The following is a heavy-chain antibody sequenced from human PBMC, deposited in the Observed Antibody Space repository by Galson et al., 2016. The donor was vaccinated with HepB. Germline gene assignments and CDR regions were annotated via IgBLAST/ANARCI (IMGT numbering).Heavy chain of an antibody. CDR3: VRARGYRSRFLEWQFDF. CDR1: GFSLGTYG. D-gene: IGHD3-3*01. CDR2: IWNDGRNQ. Sequence: SLRLSCAASGFSLGTYGMHWVRQAPGKGLEWVAVIWNDGRNQYYADSVKGRFTISGDNSKNTLYVQMNSLRAEDTAVYYCVRARGYRSRFLEWQFDFWGQGTVVTVSS. J-gene: IGHJ4*02. V-gene: IGHV3-33*01.